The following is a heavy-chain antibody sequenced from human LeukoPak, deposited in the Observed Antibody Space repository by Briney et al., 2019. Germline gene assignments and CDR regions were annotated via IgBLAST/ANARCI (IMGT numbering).Heavy chain of an antibody. Sequence: ASVKVSCKASGYTFTGYYMHWVRQAPGQGLEWMGWINPSGGSTSYAQKFQGRVTMTRDTSTSTVYMELSSLRSEDTAVYYCARSPSESYYYYYYMDVRGKGTTVTISS. CDR1: GYTFTGYY. V-gene: IGHV1-46*01. J-gene: IGHJ6*03. D-gene: IGHD3-10*01. CDR2: INPSGGST. CDR3: ARSPSESYYYYYYMDV.